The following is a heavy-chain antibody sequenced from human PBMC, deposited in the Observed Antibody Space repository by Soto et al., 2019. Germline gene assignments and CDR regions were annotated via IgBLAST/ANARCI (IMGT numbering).Heavy chain of an antibody. V-gene: IGHV4-31*03. CDR2: IYYSGST. D-gene: IGHD2-2*01. CDR1: GGSISSGGYY. J-gene: IGHJ1*01. CDR3: ARGLPFPADLLAP. Sequence: SETLSLTCTVSGGSISSGGYYWSWIRQHPGKGLEWIGYIYYSGSTYYNPSLKSRVTISVDTSKNQFSLKLSSVTAADTAVYYFARGLPFPADLLAPRGEGTLVTVSS.